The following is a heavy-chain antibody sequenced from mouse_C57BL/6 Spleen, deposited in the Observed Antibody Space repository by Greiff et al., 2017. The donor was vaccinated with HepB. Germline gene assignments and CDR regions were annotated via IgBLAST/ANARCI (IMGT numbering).Heavy chain of an antibody. CDR1: GFTFSNYW. V-gene: IGHV6-3*01. Sequence: EVQLQQSGGGLVQPGGSMKLSCVASGFTFSNYWMNWVRQSPEKGLEWVAQIRLKSDNYATHYAESVKGRFTISRDDSKSSVYLQMNNLRAEDTGIYYCTGGNRGYFDVWGTGTTVTVSS. CDR3: TGGNRGYFDV. D-gene: IGHD2-1*01. CDR2: IRLKSDNYAT. J-gene: IGHJ1*03.